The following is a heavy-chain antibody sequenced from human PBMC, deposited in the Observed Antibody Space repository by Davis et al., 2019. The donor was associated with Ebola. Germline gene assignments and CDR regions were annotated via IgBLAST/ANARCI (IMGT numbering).Heavy chain of an antibody. CDR3: ARERLDGGIY. D-gene: IGHD1-1*01. Sequence: PSETLSLTCTVSGGSISSGGYYWSWVRQPPGKGLEWIGEINHSGSTNYNPTLKSRVTISVDTSKNQFSLKLSSVTAADTAVYYCARERLDGGIYWGQGTLVTVSS. J-gene: IGHJ4*02. CDR1: GGSISSGGYY. V-gene: IGHV4-39*07. CDR2: INHSGST.